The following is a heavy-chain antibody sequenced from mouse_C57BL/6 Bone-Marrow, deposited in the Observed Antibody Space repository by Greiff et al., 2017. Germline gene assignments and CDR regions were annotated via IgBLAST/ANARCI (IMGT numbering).Heavy chain of an antibody. V-gene: IGHV5-12*01. Sequence: EVQVVEPGGGLVQPGGSLKLSCAASGFTFSDYYMYWVRQTPEKRLEWVAYISNGGGSTYYPDTVKGRFTISRDNAKNTLYLQMSRLKSEDTAMYYCASGGFAYWGQGTLVTVSA. CDR3: ASGGFAY. CDR2: ISNGGGST. J-gene: IGHJ3*01. CDR1: GFTFSDYY.